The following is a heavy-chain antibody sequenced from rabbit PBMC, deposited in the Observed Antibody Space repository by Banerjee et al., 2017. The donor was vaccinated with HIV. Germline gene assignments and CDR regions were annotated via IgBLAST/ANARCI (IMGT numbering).Heavy chain of an antibody. D-gene: IGHD4-1*01. CDR1: GFSFSSDYD. CDR3: ARDLAGVIGWNFNL. CDR2: IYTGSSGST. J-gene: IGHJ4*01. V-gene: IGHV1S45*01. Sequence: QEQLEESGGDLVKPEGSLTLTRTASGFSFSSDYDMCWVRQAPGKGLELIACIYTGSSGSTWYASWAKGRFTISKASWTTVTLQMTSLTAADTASYFCARDLAGVIGWNFNLWGQGTLVTVS.